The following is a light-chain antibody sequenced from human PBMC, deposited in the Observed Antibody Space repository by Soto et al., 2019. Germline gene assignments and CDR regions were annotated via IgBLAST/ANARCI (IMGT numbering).Light chain of an antibody. CDR1: QSLLHSNGYNY. Sequence: DIVMTESPLSLPVTPGEPASICCRSSQSLLHSNGYNYLDWYLQKPGQSPQLLIYLGSNRASGVPDRFSGSGSGTDFTLKISRVEAEDVGVYYCMQALQTPPTFGQGTKVDSK. CDR2: LGS. J-gene: IGKJ1*01. CDR3: MQALQTPPT. V-gene: IGKV2-28*01.